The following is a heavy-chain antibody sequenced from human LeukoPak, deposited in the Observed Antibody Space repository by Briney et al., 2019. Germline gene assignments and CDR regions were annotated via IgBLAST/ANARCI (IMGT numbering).Heavy chain of an antibody. V-gene: IGHV3-21*01. Sequence: PGGSLRLSCAASGFTFSSYSMNWVRQAPGKGLEWVSSISSSSSYIYYADSVKGRFTISRDNAKNTLYLQMNSLRAEDTAVYYCARGVNYDILTGFDYWGQGTLVTVSS. CDR3: ARGVNYDILTGFDY. D-gene: IGHD3-9*01. CDR1: GFTFSSYS. J-gene: IGHJ4*02. CDR2: ISSSSSYI.